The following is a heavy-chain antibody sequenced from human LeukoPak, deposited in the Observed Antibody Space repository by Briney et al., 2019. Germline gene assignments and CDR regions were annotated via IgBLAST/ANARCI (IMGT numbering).Heavy chain of an antibody. CDR1: GGSISRYY. CDR2: INHSGST. V-gene: IGHV4-34*01. CDR3: ARHPWWENGGGAFDI. Sequence: PSETLSLTCTVSGGSISRYYWSWIRQPPGKGLEWIGEINHSGSTNYNPSLKSRVTISVDTSKNQFSLKLSSVTAADTAVYYCARHPWWENGGGAFDIWGQGTMVTVSS. J-gene: IGHJ3*02. D-gene: IGHD1-26*01.